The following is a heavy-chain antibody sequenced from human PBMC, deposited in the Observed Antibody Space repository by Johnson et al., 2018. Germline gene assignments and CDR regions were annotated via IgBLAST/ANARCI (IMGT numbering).Heavy chain of an antibody. CDR3: ARDRSWFRPSGTTHAEYFQH. V-gene: IGHV3-13*01. CDR1: GFTFSSYD. J-gene: IGHJ1*01. CDR2: IGTAGDT. Sequence: GSLRLSCAASGFTFSSYDMHWVRQATGKGLEWVSAIGTAGDTYYPGSVKGRFTISRENAKNSLYLQMNSLRAEDTAVYYCARDRSWFRPSGTTHAEYFQHWGQGTLVTVSS. D-gene: IGHD3-10*01.